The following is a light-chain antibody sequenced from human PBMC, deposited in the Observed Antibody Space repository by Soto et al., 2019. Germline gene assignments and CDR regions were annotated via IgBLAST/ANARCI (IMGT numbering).Light chain of an antibody. J-gene: IGKJ5*01. CDR1: QSVSSN. V-gene: IGKV3-15*01. CDR3: QQYNNWPGT. Sequence: EIVMTQSPATLSVSPGERATLSCRASQSVSSNLAWYQQKPGQAPRLLIYGASTRATGIPARFSGSGSGTKFTLTVISLQSEDFAVYYCQQYNNWPGTFGQGTRLEIK. CDR2: GAS.